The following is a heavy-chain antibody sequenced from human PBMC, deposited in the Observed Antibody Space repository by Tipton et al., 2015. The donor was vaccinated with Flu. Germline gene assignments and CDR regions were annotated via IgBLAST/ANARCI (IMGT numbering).Heavy chain of an antibody. Sequence: LRLSCAVSGDSIRSSNYYWGWIRQPPGKGLEWIGNIFHSGNTYHNPSLKSRVTISVDTSKNQFSLKLTSVTAADTAVYFCARDYGDFNWFDSWGHGTLVTVSS. CDR1: GDSIRSSNYY. CDR3: ARDYGDFNWFDS. V-gene: IGHV4-39*07. J-gene: IGHJ5*01. D-gene: IGHD4-17*01. CDR2: IFHSGNT.